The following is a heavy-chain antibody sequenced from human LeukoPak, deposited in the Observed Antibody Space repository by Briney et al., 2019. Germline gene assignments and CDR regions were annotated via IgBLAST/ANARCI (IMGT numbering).Heavy chain of an antibody. CDR3: ARDFHSSGYYHYFHY. V-gene: IGHV1-46*01. D-gene: IGHD3-22*01. J-gene: IGHJ4*02. CDR2: LNPSGGSP. Sequence: ASVRVSCKASGYTFTSYYIHWVRQAPGQGLEWMGVLNPSGGSPIYPQKFQGRVTMTRDTSTSTVYMELSSLRSEDTAVYYCARDFHSSGYYHYFHYWGQGTLVTVSS. CDR1: GYTFTSYY.